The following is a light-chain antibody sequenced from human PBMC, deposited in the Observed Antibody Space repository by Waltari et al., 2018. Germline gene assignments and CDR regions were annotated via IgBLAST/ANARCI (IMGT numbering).Light chain of an antibody. Sequence: QSALTQPASVSGSPGQSITISCTGTSSDVGGYNYVSWYQQHPGKAPKLMIYEVSKRPSGVSNRFSVSKSGNTASLTISGLQAEDEADYYCSSYTSSSTSVVFGGGTKLTVL. V-gene: IGLV2-14*01. J-gene: IGLJ2*01. CDR2: EVS. CDR1: SSDVGGYNY. CDR3: SSYTSSSTSVV.